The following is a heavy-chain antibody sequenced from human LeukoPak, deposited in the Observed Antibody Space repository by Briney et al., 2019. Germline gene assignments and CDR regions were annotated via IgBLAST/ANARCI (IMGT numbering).Heavy chain of an antibody. CDR1: GFTISSYA. Sequence: GGSLRLSCAPTGFTISSYAMNWVREAPGKALEWVSGISDSGGNTYYADSVKGRFTISRDNSKNTLYLQMNSLRAEDTAVYYCAKAPTGYLDYWGQGTLVTVSS. CDR3: AKAPTGYLDY. CDR2: ISDSGGNT. J-gene: IGHJ4*02. V-gene: IGHV3-23*01. D-gene: IGHD3-9*01.